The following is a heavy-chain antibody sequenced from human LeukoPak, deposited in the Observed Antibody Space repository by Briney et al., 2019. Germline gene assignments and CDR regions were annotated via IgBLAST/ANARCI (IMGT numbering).Heavy chain of an antibody. J-gene: IGHJ6*03. D-gene: IGHD2-21*02. V-gene: IGHV3-23*01. CDR2: ISGSGGST. CDR3: ANRRAYCGGDCSAGYYYYMDV. CDR1: GFTFSSYG. Sequence: GGSLRLSCAASGFTFSSYGMSWVRQAPGQGLEWVSAISGSGGSTYYADSVKGRFTISRDNSKNTLYLQMNSLRAEDTAVYYCANRRAYCGGDCSAGYYYYMDVWGKGTTVTVSS.